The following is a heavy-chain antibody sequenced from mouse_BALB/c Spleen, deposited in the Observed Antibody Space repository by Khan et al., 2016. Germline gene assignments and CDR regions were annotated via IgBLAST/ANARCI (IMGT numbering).Heavy chain of an antibody. J-gene: IGHJ2*01. V-gene: IGHV3-2*02. CDR3: ASRNWDVDY. CDR2: IRYSGST. Sequence: EVQLQESGPGLVKPSQSLSLTCTVTGYTITSDYAWNWIRPLPGNKQEWMGYIRYSGSTSYTPSFKGRISITRDTSTNQSFLQLNSVTTEDTATYYCASRNWDVDYWGQGTTLTVSS. CDR1: GYTITSDYA. D-gene: IGHD4-1*02.